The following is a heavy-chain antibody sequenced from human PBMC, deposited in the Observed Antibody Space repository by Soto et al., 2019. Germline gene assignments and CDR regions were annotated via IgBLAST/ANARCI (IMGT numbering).Heavy chain of an antibody. J-gene: IGHJ4*02. CDR3: AKGGFYPYGGNYYFDY. CDR1: GFTFSSYG. D-gene: IGHD4-17*01. CDR2: ISYDGSNK. Sequence: QVQLVESGGGVVRPGRSLRLSCAASGFTFSSYGMHWVRQAPGKGLEWVAVISYDGSNKYYADSVKGRFTISRDNSKNTLYLQMNSLRAEDTAVYYCAKGGFYPYGGNYYFDYWGQGTLVTVSS. V-gene: IGHV3-30*18.